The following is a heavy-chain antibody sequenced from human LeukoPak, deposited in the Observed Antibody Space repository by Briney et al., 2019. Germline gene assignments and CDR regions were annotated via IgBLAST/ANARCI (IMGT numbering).Heavy chain of an antibody. J-gene: IGHJ4*02. CDR3: ARGVHSYGLYYFDY. Sequence: SQTLSLTCAISGDSVSSHSAAWHWFRQSPSSGLEWLGRTYYRSKWSNDYAVSVKSRITINPDTSKNQFSLQLNSVTPEDTAVYYCARGVHSYGLYYFDYWGQGTLVTVSS. CDR1: GDSVSSHSAA. CDR2: TYYRSKWSN. V-gene: IGHV6-1*01. D-gene: IGHD5-18*01.